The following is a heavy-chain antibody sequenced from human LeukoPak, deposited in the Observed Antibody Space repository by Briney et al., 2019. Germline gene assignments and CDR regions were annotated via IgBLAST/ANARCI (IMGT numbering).Heavy chain of an antibody. CDR2: ISYSGST. CDR3: ARHKRIAADGGWFDP. V-gene: IGHV4-59*08. CDR1: GGSISSYY. Sequence: SEPLTLTCTVSGGSISSYYWRWIRQPPGKGLERIGNISYSGSTNYNPSLKSRVTISVDTSKNQFSLKLSSVTAADTAVYYCARHKRIAADGGWFDPWGQGTLVTVSS. D-gene: IGHD6-13*01. J-gene: IGHJ5*02.